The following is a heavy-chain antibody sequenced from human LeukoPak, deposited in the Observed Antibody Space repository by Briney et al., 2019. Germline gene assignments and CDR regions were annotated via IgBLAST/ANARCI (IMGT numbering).Heavy chain of an antibody. CDR3: AKFRDSSGYYYVRGDAFDI. J-gene: IGHJ3*02. D-gene: IGHD3-22*01. V-gene: IGHV3-74*01. CDR1: GFTFSSYW. CDR2: INSDGSST. Sequence: GGSLRLSCAVSGFTFSSYWMHWVRQAPGKGLVWVSRINSDGSSTSYADSVKGRFTISRDNSKNTLYLQMNSLRVEDTAVYYCAKFRDSSGYYYVRGDAFDIWGQGTMVTVSS.